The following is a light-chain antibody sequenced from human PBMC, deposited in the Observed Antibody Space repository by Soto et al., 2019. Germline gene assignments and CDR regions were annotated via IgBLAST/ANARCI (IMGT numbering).Light chain of an antibody. CDR2: DAS. J-gene: IGKJ2*01. V-gene: IGKV1-5*01. Sequence: DIQMTQSPSTLSASVGDRVNITCRASQSISSWLAWYQQKPGKATKLLIYDASSLESGVPSRFSGSGSGTEFTLTISSLQPDDFATYYCQQYNSYSYTFGQGTKLEIK. CDR1: QSISSW. CDR3: QQYNSYSYT.